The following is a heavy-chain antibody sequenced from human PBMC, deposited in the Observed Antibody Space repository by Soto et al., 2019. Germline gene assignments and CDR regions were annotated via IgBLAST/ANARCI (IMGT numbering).Heavy chain of an antibody. D-gene: IGHD3-10*01. Sequence: SCAASGFTFSTFGIHWVRQAPDKGPEWVARISYDGSDTYYADSVRGRFTISRDNSKNTVFLQMNSLRIDDSAVYHCAKEESLYYYGLDVWGQGTTVTVSS. CDR1: GFTFSTFG. CDR2: ISYDGSDT. J-gene: IGHJ6*02. V-gene: IGHV3-30*18. CDR3: AKEESLYYYGLDV.